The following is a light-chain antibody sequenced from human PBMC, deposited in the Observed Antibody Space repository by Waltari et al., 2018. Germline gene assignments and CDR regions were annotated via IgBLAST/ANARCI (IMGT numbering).Light chain of an antibody. CDR1: QRISTN. V-gene: IGKV3-15*01. CDR2: GDS. CDR3: QQYNNWPLT. Sequence: EIVMTQSPATLSVSPGERATLSCRASQRISTNLAWYQQKPGQAPRLRIYGDSTRATGIPARFSGSGSGTDFTLSISSLQSEDFAVYYCQQYNNWPLTFGGGTKVEIK. J-gene: IGKJ4*01.